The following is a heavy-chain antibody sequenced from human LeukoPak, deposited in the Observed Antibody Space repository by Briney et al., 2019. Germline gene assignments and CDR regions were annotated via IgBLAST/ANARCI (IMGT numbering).Heavy chain of an antibody. CDR1: GYTFTGYY. V-gene: IGHV1-8*03. CDR3: ARGQWDVVVPAAIDAFDI. D-gene: IGHD2-2*01. J-gene: IGHJ3*02. CDR2: MNPNSGNT. Sequence: GASVKVSCKASGYTFTGYYMQWVRQAPGQGLEWMGWMNPNSGNTGYAQKFQGRVTITRNTSISTAYMELSSLRSEDTAVYYCARGQWDVVVPAAIDAFDIWGQGTMVTVSS.